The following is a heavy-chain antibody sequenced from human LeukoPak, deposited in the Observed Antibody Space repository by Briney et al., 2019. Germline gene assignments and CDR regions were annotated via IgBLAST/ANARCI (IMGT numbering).Heavy chain of an antibody. J-gene: IGHJ4*02. V-gene: IGHV3-11*01. Sequence: GGSLRLSCAASGFTFSDYYMSWIRQAPGKGLEWVSYISSSGSTTCYADSFKGRFTISRDNAKNSLYLQMNSLRAEDTAVYYCVRARAVAAPQDYWGQGTLVTVSS. D-gene: IGHD6-19*01. CDR1: GFTFSDYY. CDR3: VRARAVAAPQDY. CDR2: ISSSGSTT.